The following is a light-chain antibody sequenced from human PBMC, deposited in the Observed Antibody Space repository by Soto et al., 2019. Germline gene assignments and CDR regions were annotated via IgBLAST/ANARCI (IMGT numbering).Light chain of an antibody. J-gene: IGKJ3*01. CDR3: QKSDHLPL. CDR2: DAY. CDR1: QDIGNS. V-gene: IGKV1-33*01. Sequence: DIQMTQSPPSLSASVGDIVTITCQASQDIGNSLNWYQHKPGKAPKLVIYDAYNLETGVPSTFSGSGYGTDFTFIISSLRPEDIATYYCQKSDHLPLFGPGTKVDIK.